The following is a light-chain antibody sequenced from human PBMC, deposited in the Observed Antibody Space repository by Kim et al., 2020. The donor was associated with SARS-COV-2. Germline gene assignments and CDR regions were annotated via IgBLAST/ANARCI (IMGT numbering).Light chain of an antibody. CDR1: QSVSSSY. J-gene: IGKJ1*01. CDR2: GAS. CDR3: QQYGSSPWT. V-gene: IGKV3-20*01. Sequence: EIALTQSPGTLSLSPGERATLSCRASQSVSSSYLAWYQQKPGQAPRLLIYGASSRATGIPDRFSGSGSGTDFTLTISTLEPEDFAVYYCQQYGSSPWTFGQGTKVDIK.